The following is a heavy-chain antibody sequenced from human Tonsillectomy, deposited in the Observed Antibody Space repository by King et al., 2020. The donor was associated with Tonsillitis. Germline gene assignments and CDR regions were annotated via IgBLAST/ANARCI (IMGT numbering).Heavy chain of an antibody. Sequence: VQLVESGAEVKKSGASVKVSCKASGYTFTGYYVHWVRQAPGQGLEWMGWINPNSGGTNYAQNFQGRVTMTRDTSISTAYMELSRLRSDDTAVYYCARDTYDYYDSSGYQKWFDPWGQGTLVTVSP. CDR3: ARDTYDYYDSSGYQKWFDP. J-gene: IGHJ5*02. D-gene: IGHD3-22*01. V-gene: IGHV1-2*02. CDR1: GYTFTGYY. CDR2: INPNSGGT.